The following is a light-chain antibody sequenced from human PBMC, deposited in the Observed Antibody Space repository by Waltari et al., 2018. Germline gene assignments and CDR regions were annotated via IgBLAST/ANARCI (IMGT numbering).Light chain of an antibody. Sequence: QSALTQAASVSGSPGQSITISCTGTSSDTVISNSVSCYQQHPGKAPKLVMYDGSNRHSGLSSRFSGSKSGNTASLTISGLQAEDEADYYCSSFTGSSTLVVFGGGTKLTVL. CDR1: SSDTVISNS. CDR3: SSFTGSSTLVV. CDR2: DGS. J-gene: IGLJ3*02. V-gene: IGLV2-14*03.